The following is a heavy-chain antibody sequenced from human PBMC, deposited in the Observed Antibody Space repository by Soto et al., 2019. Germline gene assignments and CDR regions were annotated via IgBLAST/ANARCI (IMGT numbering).Heavy chain of an antibody. J-gene: IGHJ6*02. CDR2: INPSGGST. CDR3: ARAAAAGTYYYDGMDV. CDR1: GYTFTSYY. D-gene: IGHD6-13*01. Sequence: ASVKVSCKASGYTFTSYYMHWVRQAPGQGLEWMGIINPSGGSTSYAQKFQGRVTMTRDTSTSTVYMELSSLRSEDTAVYYCARAAAAGTYYYDGMDVWGQGTTVTVSS. V-gene: IGHV1-46*01.